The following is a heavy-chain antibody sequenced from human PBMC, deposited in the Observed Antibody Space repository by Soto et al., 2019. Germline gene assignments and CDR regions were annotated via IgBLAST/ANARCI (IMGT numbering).Heavy chain of an antibody. D-gene: IGHD3-22*01. CDR2: IDPSDSYT. Sequence: PGESLKISCKGSGYSFTSYWISWVRQMPGKGLEWMGRIDPSDSYTNYSPSFQGHVTISADKSISTAYLQWSSLKASDTAMYYCARPTTGYYGSRGPFDIWGQGTMVTVSS. CDR3: ARPTTGYYGSRGPFDI. V-gene: IGHV5-10-1*01. J-gene: IGHJ3*02. CDR1: GYSFTSYW.